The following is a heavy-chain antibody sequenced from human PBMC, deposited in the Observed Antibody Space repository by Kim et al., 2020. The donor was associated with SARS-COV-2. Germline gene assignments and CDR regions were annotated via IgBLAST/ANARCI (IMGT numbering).Heavy chain of an antibody. V-gene: IGHV3-48*03. D-gene: IGHD1-7*01. CDR3: ARVSGWNYGLVYHYGMDV. CDR2: ISSSGFTI. Sequence: GGSLRLSCAASGFTFSSYEMNWVRQAPGKGLEWVSYISSSGFTIYYEDSVTGRFTISRDNARNSLFLQMNSLRAEDTAVYYCARVSGWNYGLVYHYGMDVWGQGTTVTVSS. J-gene: IGHJ6*02. CDR1: GFTFSSYE.